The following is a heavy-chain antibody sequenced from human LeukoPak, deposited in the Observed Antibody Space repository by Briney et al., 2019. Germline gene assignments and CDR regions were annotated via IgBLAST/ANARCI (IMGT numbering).Heavy chain of an antibody. CDR2: ISAYNGNT. Sequence: ASVKVSCKASGYTFTSYGISWVRQAPGQGLEWMGWISAYNGNTNYAQKLQGRVTMTTDTSTSTAYMALRSLRSDDTAVYYCARTEDNGVDFDYWGQGTLVTVSS. V-gene: IGHV1-18*01. CDR3: ARTEDNGVDFDY. J-gene: IGHJ4*02. D-gene: IGHD2-8*01. CDR1: GYTFTSYG.